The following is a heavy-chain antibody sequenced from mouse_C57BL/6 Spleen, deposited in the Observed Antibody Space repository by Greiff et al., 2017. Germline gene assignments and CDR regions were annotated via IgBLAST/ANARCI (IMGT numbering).Heavy chain of an antibody. CDR3: AREGDYSNLDY. V-gene: IGHV1-55*01. J-gene: IGHJ2*01. CDR1: GYTFTSYW. CDR2: IYPGSGSP. Sequence: QVQLQQPGAELVKPGASVKMSCKASGYTFTSYWITWVKQRPGQGLEWIGDIYPGSGSPNYNEKFKSKATLTVDKSASTAYMQLSSLTSEDSAVYFCAREGDYSNLDYWGQGTTLTVSS. D-gene: IGHD2-5*01.